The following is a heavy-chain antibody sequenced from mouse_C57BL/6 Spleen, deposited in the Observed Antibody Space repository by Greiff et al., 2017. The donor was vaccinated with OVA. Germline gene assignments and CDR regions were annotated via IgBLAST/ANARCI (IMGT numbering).Heavy chain of an antibody. V-gene: IGHV1-76*01. CDR2: IYPGSGNT. J-gene: IGHJ4*01. CDR3: ARQDFYYRGAMDY. CDR1: GYTFTDYY. D-gene: IGHD2-1*01. Sequence: VQLQQSGAELVRPGASVKLSCKASGYTFTDYYINWVKQRPGQGLEWIARIYPGSGNTYYNEKFKGKATLTAEKSSSTAYMQLSSLTSEDSAVYFCARQDFYYRGAMDYWGQGTSVTVSS.